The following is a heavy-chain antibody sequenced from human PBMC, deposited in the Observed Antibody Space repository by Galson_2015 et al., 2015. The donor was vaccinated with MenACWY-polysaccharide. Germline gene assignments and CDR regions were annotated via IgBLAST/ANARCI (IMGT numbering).Heavy chain of an antibody. V-gene: IGHV5-51*01. J-gene: IGHJ6*02. CDR1: GYRFAGYW. D-gene: IGHD2-8*01. Sequence: QSGAEVKKPGESLRISCKVSGYRFAGYWIGWVRQMSGKGQEWMGIIYASDSETRYNPSFQGQVTITADRSTSTAYLHLGSLKASDTAMYYCGRVYPGNYYAMDVWGQGTTVIVTS. CDR3: GRVYPGNYYAMDV. CDR2: IYASDSET.